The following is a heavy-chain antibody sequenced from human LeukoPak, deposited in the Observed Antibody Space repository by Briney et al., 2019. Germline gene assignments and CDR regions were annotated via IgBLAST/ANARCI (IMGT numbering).Heavy chain of an antibody. J-gene: IGHJ4*02. V-gene: IGHV3-11*04. CDR2: ITSRGSLI. CDR3: ARSSPGIDY. Sequence: PGGSLRLSCAASGFTFSNYYMAWIRQAPGKGLEWVSYITSRGSLIYYADSVKGRLTISRDNAKNSLYLQTNSLRAEDTAVYYCARSSPGIDYWGQGTLVTVSS. CDR1: GFTFSNYY. D-gene: IGHD2-15*01.